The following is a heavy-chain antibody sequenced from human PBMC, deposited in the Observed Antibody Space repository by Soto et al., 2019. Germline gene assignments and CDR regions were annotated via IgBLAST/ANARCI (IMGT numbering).Heavy chain of an antibody. CDR2: IYYSGST. CDR1: GGSISSYY. CDR3: ARDVRYFDWLSSRYYYYGMDV. Sequence: PSETLSLTCTVSGGSISSYYWSWIRQPPGKGLEWIGYIYYSGSTNYNPSLKSRVTISVDTSKNQFSLKLSSVTAADTAVYYCARDVRYFDWLSSRYYYYGMDVWGQGTTVTVSS. D-gene: IGHD3-9*01. J-gene: IGHJ6*02. V-gene: IGHV4-59*01.